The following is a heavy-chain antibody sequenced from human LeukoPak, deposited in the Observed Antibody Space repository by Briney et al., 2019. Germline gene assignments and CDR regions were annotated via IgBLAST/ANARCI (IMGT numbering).Heavy chain of an antibody. CDR3: ARGISSSCHCFDY. CDR2: ISSSSSYI. CDR1: GFTFSSYS. D-gene: IGHD6-13*01. V-gene: IGHV3-21*01. J-gene: IGHJ4*02. Sequence: GGSLRLSCAASGFTFSSYSMNWVCQAPGKGLEWVSSISSSSSYIYYADSVKGRFTISRDNAKNSLYLQMNSLRAEDTAVYYCARGISSSCHCFDYWGQGTLVTVSS.